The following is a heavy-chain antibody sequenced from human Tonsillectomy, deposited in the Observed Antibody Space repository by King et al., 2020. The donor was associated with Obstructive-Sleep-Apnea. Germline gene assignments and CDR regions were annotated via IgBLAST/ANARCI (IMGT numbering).Heavy chain of an antibody. CDR1: GYSISNGHY. J-gene: IGHJ4*02. Sequence: QLQESGPGLVKPSETLSLTCAVAGYSISNGHYWAWIRQPPGKGLERIGHLYYTGTTYYNPSLKSRVTLSADTSRNHFSLEVTSVTAADTATYYCARGRSYYDVLNGVTGFDYWGQGTLVTVSS. CDR3: ARGRSYYDVLNGVTGFDY. V-gene: IGHV4-38-2*01. CDR2: LYYTGTT. D-gene: IGHD3-9*01.